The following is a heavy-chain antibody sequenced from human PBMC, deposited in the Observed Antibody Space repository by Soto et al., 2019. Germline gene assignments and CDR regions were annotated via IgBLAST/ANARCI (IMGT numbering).Heavy chain of an antibody. CDR1: GFTFRTYW. CDR3: AGWGGHDYNY. Sequence: EVQLLGSGGGVVHPGGSLRLSCIGSGFTFRTYWMNWVRQAPGMGLEWVANINPDGSVGTYVDSVKGRFTTSRDNAQNSLYLQMNSLRADDTAVYFCAGWGGHDYNYWGQGIPVTFSS. D-gene: IGHD3-16*01. V-gene: IGHV3-7*03. J-gene: IGHJ4*02. CDR2: INPDGSVG.